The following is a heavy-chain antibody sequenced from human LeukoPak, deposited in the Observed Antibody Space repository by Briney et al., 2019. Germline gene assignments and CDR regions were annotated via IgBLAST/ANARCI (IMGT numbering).Heavy chain of an antibody. J-gene: IGHJ4*02. CDR1: GFTFSSYS. D-gene: IGHD3-10*01. V-gene: IGHV3-21*01. CDR3: ARDPTTYGSGSYYYYFDY. Sequence: GSLRLSCAASGFTFSSYSMNWVRQAPGKGLEWVSSISSTSGYIYYADSVKGRFTISRDNAKNSLYLQMNSLRAEDTAVYCCARDPTTYGSGSYYYYFDYWGQGTLVTVSS. CDR2: ISSTSGYI.